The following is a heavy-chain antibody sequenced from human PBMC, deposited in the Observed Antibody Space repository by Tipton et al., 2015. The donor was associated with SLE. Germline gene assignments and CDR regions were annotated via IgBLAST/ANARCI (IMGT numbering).Heavy chain of an antibody. J-gene: IGHJ4*02. D-gene: IGHD5-24*01. Sequence: QLVQSGAEVKKPGESLRISCKGSGYSLTSYWISWVRQKPGKGLEWMGRIDPSDSDTKYSPSFQGHVTMSTDTSITTAYLQWSSLKASDTAMYYCARHGTIDYWGQGTLVTVSS. CDR3: ARHGTIDY. CDR1: GYSLTSYW. V-gene: IGHV5-10-1*01. CDR2: IDPSDSDT.